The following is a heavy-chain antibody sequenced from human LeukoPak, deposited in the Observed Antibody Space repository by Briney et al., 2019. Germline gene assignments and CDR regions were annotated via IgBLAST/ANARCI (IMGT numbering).Heavy chain of an antibody. CDR3: AKDRDYYDGSGYLDPTPFDY. CDR1: GFTFSSYS. V-gene: IGHV3-21*01. D-gene: IGHD3-22*01. J-gene: IGHJ4*02. Sequence: GGSLRLSCAASGFTFSSYSMTWVRQAPGTGLEWVSFISSSGSYTYFADSVKGRFTISRDNSENTLYLQMNSLRVEDTAVYYCAKDRDYYDGSGYLDPTPFDYWGQGTLVTVSS. CDR2: ISSSGSYT.